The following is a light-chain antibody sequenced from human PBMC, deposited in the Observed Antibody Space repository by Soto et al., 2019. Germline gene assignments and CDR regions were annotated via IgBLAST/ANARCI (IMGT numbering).Light chain of an antibody. CDR3: QHRSNWPLT. Sequence: EVVLTQSPVTLSLSPGERATLSCRASQSFRGLLAWYQQKPGQAPRLLISGVFVRATGIPGRFSGSGSGTDFTLTISSLEPEDFAVYYCQHRSNWPLTFGGGTKVDIK. CDR1: QSFRGL. CDR2: GVF. V-gene: IGKV3-11*01. J-gene: IGKJ4*01.